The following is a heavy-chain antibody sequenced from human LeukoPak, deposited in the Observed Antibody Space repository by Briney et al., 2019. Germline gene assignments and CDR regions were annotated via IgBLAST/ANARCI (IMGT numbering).Heavy chain of an antibody. J-gene: IGHJ3*02. CDR2: IRGGGGSA. Sequence: GGSLRLSCTAFGFTFSAYAMVWVRQAPGKGPEWVSAIRGGGGSAFYADSVKGRFTISRDNSKYTLFLQMNSLRAEDTAVYYCARDPNGDYIGAFDMWGPGTMVTVSS. CDR3: ARDPNGDYIGAFDM. V-gene: IGHV3-23*01. CDR1: GFTFSAYA. D-gene: IGHD4-17*01.